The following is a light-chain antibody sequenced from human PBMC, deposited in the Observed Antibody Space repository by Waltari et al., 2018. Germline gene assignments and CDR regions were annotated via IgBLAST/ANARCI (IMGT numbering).Light chain of an antibody. CDR3: QSADSSGRV. CDR2: KDS. V-gene: IGLV3-25*03. Sequence: SYELTQPPSVSVAPGQTARITCSGDALPKQFAYWYQQKTGQAPVLVIYKDSERPSVIPERCSGASSVTAVTLTISGVQAEDEADYYCQSADSSGRVFGGGTKLTVL. CDR1: ALPKQF. J-gene: IGLJ3*02.